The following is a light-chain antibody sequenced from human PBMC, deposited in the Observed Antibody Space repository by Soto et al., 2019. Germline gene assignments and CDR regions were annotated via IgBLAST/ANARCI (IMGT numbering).Light chain of an antibody. Sequence: QSVLTQPRSVSGSPGQSVTISCTGTNSYIGNYNYVSWYQQHPGKAPKVMIYDVSKRPSGVPDRFSGSKSGNTASLTISGLQDEDDADYYCCSYPGSHTWVFGGGTKLTVL. CDR2: DVS. CDR3: CSYPGSHTWV. V-gene: IGLV2-11*01. J-gene: IGLJ3*02. CDR1: NSYIGNYNY.